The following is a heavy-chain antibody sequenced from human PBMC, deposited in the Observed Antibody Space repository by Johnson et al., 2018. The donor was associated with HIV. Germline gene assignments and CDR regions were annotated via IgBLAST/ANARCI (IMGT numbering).Heavy chain of an antibody. J-gene: IGHJ3*02. Sequence: VQLVESGGGVVQPGTSLRLSCAASGFTFDDYAMHWVRQAPGKGLEWVSGISWNSDNIAYADSVRGRFTIARDNAKNSLHLQMNSLRAEDTAVYFCARVRRQLVRLSAFDIWGQGTLVTVSS. D-gene: IGHD6-6*01. CDR3: ARVRRQLVRLSAFDI. V-gene: IGHV3-9*01. CDR1: GFTFDDYA. CDR2: ISWNSDNI.